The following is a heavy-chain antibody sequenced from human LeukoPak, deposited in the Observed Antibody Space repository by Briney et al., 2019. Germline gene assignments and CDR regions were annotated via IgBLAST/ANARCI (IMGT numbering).Heavy chain of an antibody. Sequence: ASVKVSCKASGYTFTSYGISWVRQAPGQGLEWMGSISPHNGNTKYAERFQDRVIMTADTSTRTAYMELRSLRSDETAVFYCARDQYDFVWGSYRPYFDYWGQETLVTVSS. J-gene: IGHJ4*02. V-gene: IGHV1-18*04. CDR1: GYTFTSYG. CDR2: ISPHNGNT. CDR3: ARDQYDFVWGSYRPYFDY. D-gene: IGHD3-16*02.